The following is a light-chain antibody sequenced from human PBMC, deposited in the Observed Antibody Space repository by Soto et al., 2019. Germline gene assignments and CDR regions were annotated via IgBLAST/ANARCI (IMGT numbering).Light chain of an antibody. CDR1: VSINIW. CDR3: HQYNKYPYT. J-gene: IGKJ2*01. Sequence: IQLTQSPSILSSSVGDRVTITWRASVSINIWLAWYQQKPGKAPNVLVYRASNLNRGVPSRFRGSGSGTEFTLTISGLQPDDFATYYCHQYNKYPYTFGQGTKVDIK. CDR2: RAS. V-gene: IGKV1-5*03.